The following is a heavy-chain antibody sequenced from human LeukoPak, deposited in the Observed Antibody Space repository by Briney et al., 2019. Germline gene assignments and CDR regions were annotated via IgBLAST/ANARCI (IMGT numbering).Heavy chain of an antibody. D-gene: IGHD4-23*01. CDR2: IYYSGST. J-gene: IGHJ2*01. CDR3: ARGLNFGGISRRWFFDL. CDR1: GGSISSYY. V-gene: IGHV4-59*01. Sequence: PSETLSLTCTVSGGSISSYYWSWIRQPPGKGLEWIGYIYYSGSTNYNPSLKSRVTISVDTSKNQFSLKLSSVTAADTAVYYCARGLNFGGISRRWFFDLWGRGTLVTVSS.